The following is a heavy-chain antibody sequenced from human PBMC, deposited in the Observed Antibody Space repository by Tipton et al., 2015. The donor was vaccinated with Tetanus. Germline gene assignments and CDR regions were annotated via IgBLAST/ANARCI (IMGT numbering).Heavy chain of an antibody. CDR2: IRDNGNS. J-gene: IGHJ4*02. CDR3: ARGTFHAFDF. CDR1: RGSINSGGHL. V-gene: IGHV4-31*03. Sequence: TLSLTCTVSRGSINSGGHLWTWIRQRTGKGLEWIGHIRDNGNSYANPSLSGRVTMSVDTRKNQFSLNLTSMSVADTATYYCARGTFHAFDFWGQGVQVTVSS. D-gene: IGHD2/OR15-2a*01.